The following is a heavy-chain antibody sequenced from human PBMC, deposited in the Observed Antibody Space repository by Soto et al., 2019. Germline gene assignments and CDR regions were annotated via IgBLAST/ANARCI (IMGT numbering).Heavy chain of an antibody. CDR3: ARARYCTNGVCCGMDV. D-gene: IGHD2-8*01. CDR2: IIPIFGTA. J-gene: IGHJ6*02. Sequence: SVKVSCKASGGTFSSYAISWVRQAPGQGLEWMGGIIPIFGTANYAQKFQGRVTITADKSTSTAYMELSSLRSEDTAVYYCARARYCTNGVCCGMDVWGQGTTVTVSS. V-gene: IGHV1-69*06. CDR1: GGTFSSYA.